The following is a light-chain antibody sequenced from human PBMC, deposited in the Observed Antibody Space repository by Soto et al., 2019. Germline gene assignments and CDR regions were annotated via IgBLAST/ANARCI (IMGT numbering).Light chain of an antibody. CDR2: DAS. CDR1: QSISSW. J-gene: IGKJ1*01. CDR3: QHYNTYPWT. Sequence: DIQMTQSPSTLSASVGARAPITCRASQSISSWLAWYQQKPGKAPKFLIYDASNLESGVPSRFSGSGSGTEFTLTISSLQPDDFATYYCQHYNTYPWTFGQGTKVDI. V-gene: IGKV1-5*01.